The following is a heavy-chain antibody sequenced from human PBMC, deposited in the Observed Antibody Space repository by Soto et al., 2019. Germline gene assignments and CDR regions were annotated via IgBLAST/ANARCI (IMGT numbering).Heavy chain of an antibody. CDR1: GGTFSSYA. D-gene: IGHD5-18*01. V-gene: IGHV1-69*13. J-gene: IGHJ6*02. CDR3: ARELVRGYVVQDYYYYGMDV. CDR2: IIPIFGTA. Sequence: ASVKVSCKASGGTFSSYAISWVRQAPGQGLEWMGGIIPIFGTANYAQKFQGRVTITADESTSTAYMELSSLRSEDTAVYYCARELVRGYVVQDYYYYGMDVWGQGTTVTVSS.